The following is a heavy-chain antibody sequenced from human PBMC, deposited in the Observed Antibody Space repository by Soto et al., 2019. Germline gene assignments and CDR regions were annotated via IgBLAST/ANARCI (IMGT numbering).Heavy chain of an antibody. D-gene: IGHD3-22*01. V-gene: IGHV4-31*03. CDR2: IYYSGST. J-gene: IGHJ6*02. Sequence: PSETLSLTCTVSGGSISSGGYYWSWIRQHPGKGLEWIGYIYYSGSTYYNPSLKSRVTISVDTSKNQFSLKLSSVTAADTAVYYFARVSSTDYYDSSGFLDYGMDVWGQGTTVTVSS. CDR3: ARVSSTDYYDSSGFLDYGMDV. CDR1: GGSISSGGYY.